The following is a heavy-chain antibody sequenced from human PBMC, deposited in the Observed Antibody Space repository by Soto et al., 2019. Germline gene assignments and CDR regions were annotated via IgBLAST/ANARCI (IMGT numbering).Heavy chain of an antibody. CDR2: IDTSGTT. V-gene: IGHV4-4*07. CDR3: ARGPRGYVYYHGMDV. Sequence: QVQVQESGPGLVKPSETLSLTCTVSGGSISSYYVSWIRQSAGKGLEWIGRIDTSGTTNYNPSLKSRVTMSVDASKSQFSLNLSSVTAADTAVYYCARGPRGYVYYHGMDVWGQGTTVTVS. CDR1: GGSISSYY. J-gene: IGHJ6*02. D-gene: IGHD3-16*01.